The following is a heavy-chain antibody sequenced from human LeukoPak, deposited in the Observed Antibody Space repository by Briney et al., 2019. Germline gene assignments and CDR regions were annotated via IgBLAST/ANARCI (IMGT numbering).Heavy chain of an antibody. V-gene: IGHV3-23*01. Sequence: PGGSLRLSCAASGFTFSSYAMTWVRQAPGKGLEWVSVISDRGSTTFYADSVKGRFTISRDNSKNTLYLQMNSLRAEDTAVYYCARTAYSDYSLGFWGQGTLVTVSS. CDR2: ISDRGSTT. J-gene: IGHJ4*02. CDR3: ARTAYSDYSLGF. CDR1: GFTFSSYA. D-gene: IGHD5-12*01.